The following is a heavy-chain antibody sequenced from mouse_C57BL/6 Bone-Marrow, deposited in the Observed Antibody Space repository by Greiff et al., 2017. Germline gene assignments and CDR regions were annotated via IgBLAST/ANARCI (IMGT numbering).Heavy chain of an antibody. CDR3: ARGTTVSYYAMDY. J-gene: IGHJ4*01. Sequence: VQLQQSGAELAKPGASVQLSCKASGYTFTSSWTHWVKQRPGPGLEWIGYINPSSGYTKYNQKFKDKATLTADKSSSTAYMQLSSLTYEDSAVYYCARGTTVSYYAMDYWGQGTSVTVSS. CDR2: INPSSGYT. V-gene: IGHV1-7*01. D-gene: IGHD1-1*01. CDR1: GYTFTSSW.